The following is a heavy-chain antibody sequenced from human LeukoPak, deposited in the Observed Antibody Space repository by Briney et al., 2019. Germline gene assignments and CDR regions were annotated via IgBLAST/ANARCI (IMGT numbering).Heavy chain of an antibody. V-gene: IGHV3-23*01. CDR3: AKAPQGYSTYALPAN. Sequence: GGSLRLSCAASGFIFSTYAMNWVRQAPGKGLEWVSTISGSGGSTYYADSVKGRLTISRDNSKNTLYLQMNSLRVEDTAIYYCAKAPQGYSTYALPANWGQGALVPVSS. CDR2: ISGSGGST. CDR1: GFIFSTYA. J-gene: IGHJ4*02. D-gene: IGHD5-12*01.